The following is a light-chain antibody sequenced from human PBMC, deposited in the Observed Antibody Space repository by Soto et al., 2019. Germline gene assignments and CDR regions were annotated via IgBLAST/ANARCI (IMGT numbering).Light chain of an antibody. Sequence: QSALTQPASLSGSPGQSITISCTGTSSDVGSYNLISWYQQYPDKAPKLMIYEVNKRPSGVSNRFSGSKSGNTASLTISGLQAEDEADYYCCSYAGSSTFYVFGSGTKVTVL. CDR1: SSDVGSYNL. CDR2: EVN. V-gene: IGLV2-23*02. J-gene: IGLJ1*01. CDR3: CSYAGSSTFYV.